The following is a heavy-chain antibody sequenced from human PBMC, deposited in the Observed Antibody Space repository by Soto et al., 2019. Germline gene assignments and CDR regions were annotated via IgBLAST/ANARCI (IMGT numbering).Heavy chain of an antibody. Sequence: RASVKVSCKASGYTFTSYGISWVRQAPGQGLEWMGWISAYNGNTNYAQKLQGRVTMTTDTSTSTAYMELRSLRSDDTAVYYCAGHPIGYSGYDSDYWGQGTLVTVSS. V-gene: IGHV1-18*01. J-gene: IGHJ4*02. CDR1: GYTFTSYG. CDR3: AGHPIGYSGYDSDY. CDR2: ISAYNGNT. D-gene: IGHD5-12*01.